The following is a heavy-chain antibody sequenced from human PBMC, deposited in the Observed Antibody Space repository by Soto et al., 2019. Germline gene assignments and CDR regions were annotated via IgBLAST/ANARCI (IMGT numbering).Heavy chain of an antibody. J-gene: IGHJ4*02. V-gene: IGHV1-18*01. D-gene: IGHD3-10*01. CDR3: ARDGVLWFGELLNFDY. Sequence: QVQLVQSGAEVKKPGASVKVSCKASGYTFTSYGISWVRQAPGQGLEWMGWISAYNGNTNYAQKLQGRVTMTTDTXTXXAYMELRSLRSDDKAVYYCARDGVLWFGELLNFDYWGQGTLVTVSS. CDR2: ISAYNGNT. CDR1: GYTFTSYG.